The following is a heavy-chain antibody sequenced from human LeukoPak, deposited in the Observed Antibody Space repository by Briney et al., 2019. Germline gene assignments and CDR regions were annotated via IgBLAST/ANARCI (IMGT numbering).Heavy chain of an antibody. J-gene: IGHJ4*02. D-gene: IGHD6-19*01. CDR3: ARHDGLKYSSGWYGFDY. CDR1: GNSFTSYW. CDR2: NYPDDSDT. Sequence: GEFLKILCKGSGNSFTSYWNGLVPPMPGKGLELGGINYPDDSDTRYSPSFKGQVTISADKSISTAYLQWSSLKASDTAMYYCARHDGLKYSSGWYGFDYWGQGTLVTVSS. V-gene: IGHV5-51*01.